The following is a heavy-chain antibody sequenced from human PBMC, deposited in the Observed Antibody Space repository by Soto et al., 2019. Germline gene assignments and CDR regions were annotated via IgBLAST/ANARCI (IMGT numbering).Heavy chain of an antibody. J-gene: IGHJ1*01. D-gene: IGHD3-22*01. CDR3: ARVGGIVVVQSWSAEYFQH. CDR1: GYTFTGYY. CDR2: INPNSGGT. Sequence: ASVKVSCKASGYTFTGYYMHWVRQAPGQGLEWMGWINPNSGGTNYAQKFQGWVTMTRDTSISTAYMELSRLRSDDTAVYYCARVGGIVVVQSWSAEYFQHWGQGTLVTVSS. V-gene: IGHV1-2*04.